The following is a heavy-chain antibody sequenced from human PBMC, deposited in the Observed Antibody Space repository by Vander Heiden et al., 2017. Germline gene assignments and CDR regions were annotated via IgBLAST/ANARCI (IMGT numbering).Heavy chain of an antibody. CDR1: GGSISSSSYY. CDR2: IYYSGST. Sequence: QLQLQESGPGLVKPSETLSLTCTVSGGSISSSSYYWGWIRQPPGKGLEWIGSIYYSGSTYYNPSLKSRVTISVDTSKNQFSLKLSSVTAADTAVYYCARRTDDDGSGSYYIRDYGRDVWGQGTTGTVA. V-gene: IGHV4-39*01. CDR3: ARRTDDDGSGSYYIRDYGRDV. J-gene: IGHJ6*02. D-gene: IGHD3-10*01.